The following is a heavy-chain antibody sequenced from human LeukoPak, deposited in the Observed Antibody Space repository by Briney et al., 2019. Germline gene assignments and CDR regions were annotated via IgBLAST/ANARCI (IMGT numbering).Heavy chain of an antibody. V-gene: IGHV4-39*07. J-gene: IGHJ4*02. D-gene: IGHD2-8*01. Sequence: SETLSLTCTVSRASVSSSTYYWSWVRQPPGKGLEWIASIYYTGSTYYNPSLKSRVTISLDMSKNEFFLTMTSVTAADTAVYFCTAEKNGSPHYWGQGTQVTVSS. CDR2: IYYTGST. CDR1: RASVSSSTYY. CDR3: TAEKNGSPHY.